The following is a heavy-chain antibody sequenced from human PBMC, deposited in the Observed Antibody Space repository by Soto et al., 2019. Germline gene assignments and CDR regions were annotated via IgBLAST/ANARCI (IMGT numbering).Heavy chain of an antibody. Sequence: PSETLSLTCTVSGGSISSYYWSWIRQPPGKGLEWIGYIYYSGSTNYNPSLKSRVTISVDTSKNQFSLKLSSVTAADTAVYYCAREILQNYYYGMDVWGQGTTVTVSS. D-gene: IGHD4-4*01. CDR2: IYYSGST. V-gene: IGHV4-59*01. CDR3: AREILQNYYYGMDV. CDR1: GGSISSYY. J-gene: IGHJ6*02.